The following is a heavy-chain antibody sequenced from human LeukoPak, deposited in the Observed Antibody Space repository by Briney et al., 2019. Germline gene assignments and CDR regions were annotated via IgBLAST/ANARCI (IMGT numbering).Heavy chain of an antibody. CDR3: ARWHYDSSGYSADY. J-gene: IGHJ4*02. D-gene: IGHD3-22*01. CDR1: GGSFSGYY. CDR2: INHSGST. Sequence: SETLSLTCAVYGGSFSGYYWRWIRQPPGKGLEWIGGINHSGSTNYNPSLKSRVTISVDTSKNQFSLKLSSVTPADTAIYYCARWHYDSSGYSADYWGQGTLVTVSS. V-gene: IGHV4-34*01.